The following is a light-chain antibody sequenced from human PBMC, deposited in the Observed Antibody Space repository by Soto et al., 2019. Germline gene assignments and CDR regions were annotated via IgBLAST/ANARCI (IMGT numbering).Light chain of an antibody. Sequence: EMVLTQSPVTLSVSPGERATLSCRASQSVSSNLAWYQHRPGQAPRLLICAASTRATGIPDRFSGSASGTVFTLTITRLEPEDFAVYYCQQYGTLPLTFGGGTKVDIK. V-gene: IGKV3-20*01. CDR3: QQYGTLPLT. CDR1: QSVSSN. J-gene: IGKJ4*01. CDR2: AAS.